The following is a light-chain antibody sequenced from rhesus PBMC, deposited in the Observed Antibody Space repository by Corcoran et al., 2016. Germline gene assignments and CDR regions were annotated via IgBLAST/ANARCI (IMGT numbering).Light chain of an antibody. J-gene: IGKJ1*01. CDR2: RAS. V-gene: IGKV1-69*01. CDR3: QQHENSPWT. Sequence: DIQMTQSPSSLSASVGDRVTITCRASQGVSNWLAWYQQKPGKAPKLLIYRASNLETGVPSRFSGSGAGTDYILTISSLQPEEIATYYCQQHENSPWTFGQGTKVEIK. CDR1: QGVSNW.